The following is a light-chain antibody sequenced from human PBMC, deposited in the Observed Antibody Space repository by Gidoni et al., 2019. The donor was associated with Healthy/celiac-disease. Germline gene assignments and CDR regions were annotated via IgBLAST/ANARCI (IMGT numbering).Light chain of an antibody. CDR3: QQYNNWPLWT. Sequence: EIVMTQSPATLSVSPGERATLSCRASQSVSSNLAWYQQKPGQAPRLLIYGASTRATVIPARFSGSGSGTEFTLPISSLHSEDFAVYYCQQYNNWPLWTFGQGTKVEIK. CDR1: QSVSSN. V-gene: IGKV3-15*01. J-gene: IGKJ1*01. CDR2: GAS.